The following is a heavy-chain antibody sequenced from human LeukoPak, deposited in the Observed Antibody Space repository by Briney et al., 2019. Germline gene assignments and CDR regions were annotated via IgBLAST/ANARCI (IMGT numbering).Heavy chain of an antibody. J-gene: IGHJ5*02. Sequence: SETLSLTCAVYGGSFSGYYWSWNRQPPGKGLEWIGEINHSGSTNYNPSLKSRVTISVDTSKNQFSLKLSSVTAADTAVYYCARYVVVPAAPPRYNWFDPWGQGTLVTVSS. CDR2: INHSGST. V-gene: IGHV4-34*01. CDR1: GGSFSGYY. D-gene: IGHD2-2*01. CDR3: ARYVVVPAAPPRYNWFDP.